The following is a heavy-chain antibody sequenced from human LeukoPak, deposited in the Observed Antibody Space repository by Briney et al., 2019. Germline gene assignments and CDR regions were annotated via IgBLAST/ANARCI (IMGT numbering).Heavy chain of an antibody. V-gene: IGHV3-23*01. Sequence: GGSLRLSCATSGFTFSSYAMSWVRQAPGKGLEWVSTISGSGVSTYYADSVKGRFTISRDNSKNTLYLQMNSLRAEDTALYYCAKDLLGYCSGGSCYGDAFDIWGQGTMVTVSS. CDR1: GFTFSSYA. CDR2: ISGSGVST. CDR3: AKDLLGYCSGGSCYGDAFDI. J-gene: IGHJ3*02. D-gene: IGHD2-15*01.